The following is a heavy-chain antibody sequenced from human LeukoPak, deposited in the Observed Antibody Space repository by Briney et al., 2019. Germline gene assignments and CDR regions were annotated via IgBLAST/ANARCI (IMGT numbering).Heavy chain of an antibody. Sequence: GGSLRLSCAASGFTFSSYAMSWVRQAPGKGPEWVSAISGSGGSTYYADSVKGRFTISRDNSKNTLYLQMNSLRAEDTAVYYCAKDIPDCGGDCYPFGFDYWGQGTLVTVSS. CDR3: AKDIPDCGGDCYPFGFDY. D-gene: IGHD2-21*01. J-gene: IGHJ4*02. CDR2: ISGSGGST. V-gene: IGHV3-23*01. CDR1: GFTFSSYA.